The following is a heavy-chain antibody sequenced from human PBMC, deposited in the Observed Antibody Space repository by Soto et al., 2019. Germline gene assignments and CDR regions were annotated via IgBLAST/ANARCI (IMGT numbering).Heavy chain of an antibody. V-gene: IGHV3-48*02. D-gene: IGHD6-19*01. CDR1: GFTFSSYS. J-gene: IGHJ6*02. CDR2: ISSSSSTI. Sequence: GGSLRLSCAASGFTFSSYSMNWVRQAPGKGLEWVSYISSSSSTIYYADSVKGRFTISRDNAKNSLYLQMNSLRDEDTAVYYCARDQQWLVSSYGMDVWGQGTTVTVSS. CDR3: ARDQQWLVSSYGMDV.